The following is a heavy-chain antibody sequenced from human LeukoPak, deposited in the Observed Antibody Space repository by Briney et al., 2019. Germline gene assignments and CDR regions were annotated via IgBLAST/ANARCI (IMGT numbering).Heavy chain of an antibody. CDR2: IYYKGNT. D-gene: IGHD3-3*01. J-gene: IGHJ4*02. V-gene: IGHV4-59*01. Sequence: SETLSLTCNVSGGSISVYFWSWIRQPPGNGLEWIGHIYYKGNTNYNSSLQSRVTISIDTSKTQFSLNLSSVTAADTGVYYCARDRGSGYFPGFDSWGQGTLVTVSS. CDR1: GGSISVYF. CDR3: ARDRGSGYFPGFDS.